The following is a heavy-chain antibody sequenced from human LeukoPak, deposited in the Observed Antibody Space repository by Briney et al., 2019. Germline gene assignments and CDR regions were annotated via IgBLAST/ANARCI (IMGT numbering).Heavy chain of an antibody. CDR3: AKDNGGLVYYGMDV. CDR2: IRSKAYGGTT. V-gene: IGHV3-49*03. CDR1: GFTFGDYA. J-gene: IGHJ6*02. Sequence: GGSLRLSCTASGFTFGDYAMSWFRQAPGKGLEWVGLIRSKAYGGTTEYAASVKGRFTISRDDSKSIAYLQMNSLKTEDTAVYYCAKDNGGLVYYGMDVWGQGTTVTVSS.